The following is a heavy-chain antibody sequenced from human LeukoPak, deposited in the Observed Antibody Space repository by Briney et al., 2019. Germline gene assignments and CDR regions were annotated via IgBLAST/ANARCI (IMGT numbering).Heavy chain of an antibody. V-gene: IGHV3-49*03. Sequence: PGGSLRLSCTASGFTFGDYAMSWFRQAPGKGLEWVGFIRSKAYGGTTEYAASVKGRFTISRDDSKSIAYLQMNSLKTEDTAVYYCTRAYSSGWYGPDYFDYWGQGTLVTVSS. J-gene: IGHJ4*02. CDR2: IRSKAYGGTT. CDR3: TRAYSSGWYGPDYFDY. CDR1: GFTFGDYA. D-gene: IGHD6-19*01.